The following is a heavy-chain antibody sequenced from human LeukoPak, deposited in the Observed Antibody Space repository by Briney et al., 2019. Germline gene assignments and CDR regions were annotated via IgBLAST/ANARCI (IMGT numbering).Heavy chain of an antibody. CDR2: VNHSGST. V-gene: IGHV4-34*01. Sequence: SETLSLTCAVYGGSFSGYYWSWIRQPPGKGLAWIGEVNHSGSTNYNPSLKSRVTISLDTSKNQFSLKLNSVTAADTAVYYCARGGCTTVYCDATFDYWGQGTLVTVSS. J-gene: IGHJ4*02. CDR1: GGSFSGYY. D-gene: IGHD2/OR15-2a*01. CDR3: ARGGCTTVYCDATFDY.